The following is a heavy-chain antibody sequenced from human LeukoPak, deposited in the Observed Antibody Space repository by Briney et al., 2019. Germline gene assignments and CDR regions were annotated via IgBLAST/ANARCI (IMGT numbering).Heavy chain of an antibody. V-gene: IGHV1-2*02. CDR2: INPNSGGT. D-gene: IGHD3-16*01. Sequence: ASVKVSCKASGYTFTGYYMHWVRQAPGQGLEWMGWINPNSGGTNYVQKFQGRVTMTRDTSISTVYMELSRLRSDDTAVYYCARESSGGWYFDLWGRGTLVTVSS. J-gene: IGHJ2*01. CDR3: ARESSGGWYFDL. CDR1: GYTFTGYY.